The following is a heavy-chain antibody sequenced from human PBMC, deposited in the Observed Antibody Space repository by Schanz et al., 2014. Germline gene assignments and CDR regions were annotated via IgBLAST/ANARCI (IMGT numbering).Heavy chain of an antibody. J-gene: IGHJ6*02. CDR3: ARAGRGYAYPLNSYPMDV. V-gene: IGHV1-69*02. CDR1: GGTLDTYK. CDR2: IIPFLAVS. Sequence: QDQLLQSGAAVKKPGSSVRVSCKASGGTLDTYKIAWVRQVPGQGLEWMGRIIPFLAVSNYAQDFQDRVTFTADRATSTVHMDLRSLRSEDTGLYYCARAGRGYAYPLNSYPMDVWGQGTTVSVSS. D-gene: IGHD3-16*01.